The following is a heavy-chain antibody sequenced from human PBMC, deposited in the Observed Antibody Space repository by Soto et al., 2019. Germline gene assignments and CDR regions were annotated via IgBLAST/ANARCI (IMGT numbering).Heavy chain of an antibody. CDR1: GFTFSSYG. CDR2: ISYDGSNK. J-gene: IGHJ4*02. D-gene: IGHD2-21*02. Sequence: QVQLVESGGGVVQPGRSLRLSCAASGFTFSSYGMHWVRQAPGKGLEWVAVISYDGSNKYYADSVKGRFTISRDNSKNTLYLKMNSLRAEDTAVYYCAKGKGARIVVVTATRYFDYWGQGTLVTVSS. CDR3: AKGKGARIVVVTATRYFDY. V-gene: IGHV3-30*18.